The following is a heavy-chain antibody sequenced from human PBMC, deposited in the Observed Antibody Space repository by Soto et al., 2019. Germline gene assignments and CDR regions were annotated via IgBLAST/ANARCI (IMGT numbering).Heavy chain of an antibody. J-gene: IGHJ6*02. CDR1: GYSFTSYW. CDR2: IYPGDSDT. D-gene: IGHD6-13*01. CDR3: ARLLQQLVTYYYYGMDV. V-gene: IGHV5-51*01. Sequence: GESLKLSCKGSGYSFTSYWIGWVRQMPGKGLEWMEIIYPGDSDTRYSPSFQGQVTISADKSISTAYLQWSSLKASDTAMYYCARLLQQLVTYYYYGMDVWGQVTRVTVSS.